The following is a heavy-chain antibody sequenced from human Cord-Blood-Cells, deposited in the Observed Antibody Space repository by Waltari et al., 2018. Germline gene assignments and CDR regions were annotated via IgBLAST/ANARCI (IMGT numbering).Heavy chain of an antibody. D-gene: IGHD1-26*01. J-gene: IGHJ3*02. CDR2: IYYNGGT. CDR1: GGSISSSSYD. V-gene: IGHV4-39*01. CDR3: ARHIAGWDDAFDI. Sequence: QLQLQESGPGLVKPSETLSLTCTVSGGSISSSSYDWGWIRQPPGRGLEWIGSIYYNGGTYYHPSRKSRVTISVDTSKNQFSLKLSAVTAADTAVYYCARHIAGWDDAFDIWGQGTMVTDSS.